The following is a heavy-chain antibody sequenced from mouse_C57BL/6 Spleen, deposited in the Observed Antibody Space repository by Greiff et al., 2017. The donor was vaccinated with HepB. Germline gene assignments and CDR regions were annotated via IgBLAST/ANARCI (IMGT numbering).Heavy chain of an antibody. Sequence: VQLQQSGAELVKPGASVKISCKASGYAFSSYWMNWVKQRPGKGLEWIGQIYPGDGDTNYNGKFKGKATLTADKSSSTAYMQISSLTSEDSAVYFCARSDGYYEVDYWGQGTSVTVSS. V-gene: IGHV1-80*01. CDR3: ARSDGYYEVDY. CDR2: IYPGDGDT. CDR1: GYAFSSYW. D-gene: IGHD2-3*01. J-gene: IGHJ4*01.